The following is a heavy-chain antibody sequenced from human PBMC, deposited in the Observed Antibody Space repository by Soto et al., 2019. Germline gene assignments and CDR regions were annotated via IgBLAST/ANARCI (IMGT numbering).Heavy chain of an antibody. CDR1: RGSMISYY. Sequence: SETLSLTCTVSRGSMISYYCSWIRQPPGKGLEWIGYIYYSGSTNYNPSLKSRVTISVDTSKNQFSLKLSSVTAADTAVYYCARDWSVVTAREYYNGMDVWGHETPATVAS. V-gene: IGHV4-59*01. J-gene: IGHJ6*01. CDR2: IYYSGST. D-gene: IGHD2-21*02. CDR3: ARDWSVVTAREYYNGMDV.